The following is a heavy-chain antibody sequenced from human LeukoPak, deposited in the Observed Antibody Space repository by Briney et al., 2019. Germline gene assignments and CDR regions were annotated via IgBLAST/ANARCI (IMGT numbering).Heavy chain of an antibody. CDR1: GFTFSSYA. CDR2: ISYDGSNK. Sequence: GGSLRLSCAASGFTFSSYAMHWVRQAPGKGLEWVALISYDGSNKYYADSVKGRFTISRDNSKNTLYLQMNRLRTEDTTVYFCAGDRFEWLFGVSYYKDLWGKGTTVTVSS. D-gene: IGHD3-3*01. J-gene: IGHJ6*03. V-gene: IGHV3-30*04. CDR3: AGDRFEWLFGVSYYKDL.